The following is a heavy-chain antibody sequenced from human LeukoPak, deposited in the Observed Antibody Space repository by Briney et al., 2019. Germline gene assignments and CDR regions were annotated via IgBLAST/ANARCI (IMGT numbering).Heavy chain of an antibody. D-gene: IGHD2-21*02. CDR1: GFTFSSYA. J-gene: IGHJ2*01. Sequence: PGGSLRLSCAASGFTFSSYAMSWVRQAPGKGLEWVSAISGSGGSTYYADSVKGRFTISRDNSKNTLYLQMNSLRAEDTAVYYCAKAKTPIVVVTVRYLDLWGRGTLVTVSS. V-gene: IGHV3-23*01. CDR2: ISGSGGST. CDR3: AKAKTPIVVVTVRYLDL.